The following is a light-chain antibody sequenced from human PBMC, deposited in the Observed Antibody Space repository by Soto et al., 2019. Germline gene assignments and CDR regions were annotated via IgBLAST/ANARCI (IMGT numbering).Light chain of an antibody. J-gene: IGKJ3*01. CDR1: QSISSW. CDR3: QQYNGYSGT. CDR2: DAS. Sequence: DIQMTQSPSTLSASVGDRVTITCRASQSISSWLAWYQQKPGKAPKLLIYDASSLESGDPSRFSGSGSGTEFTLTISSLQPDDFATYYCQQYNGYSGTFGPGTKVDIK. V-gene: IGKV1-5*01.